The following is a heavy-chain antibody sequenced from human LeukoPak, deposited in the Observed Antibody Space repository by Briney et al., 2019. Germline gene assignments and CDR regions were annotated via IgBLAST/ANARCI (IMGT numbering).Heavy chain of an antibody. D-gene: IGHD2-8*02. J-gene: IGHJ3*01. CDR1: GFSFSSHR. Sequence: GGSLRLSCAASGFSFSSHRMSWVRQAPGKGLEWVADIKQDGSDEDYVDSVRGRFTISRDNGKNSVYLQMNRLRVEDTAVYYCARDSTGWQADSFDVWGQGTMVTVSS. V-gene: IGHV3-7*01. CDR3: ARDSTGWQADSFDV. CDR2: IKQDGSDE.